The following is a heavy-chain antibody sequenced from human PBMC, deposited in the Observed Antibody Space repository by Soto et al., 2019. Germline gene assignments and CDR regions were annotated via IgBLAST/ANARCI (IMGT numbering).Heavy chain of an antibody. V-gene: IGHV1-69*06. CDR1: GGTFSSYA. D-gene: IGHD1-1*01. CDR2: IIPIFGTA. CDR3: ARAHLGTTWNRRYYYYYGMDV. Sequence: QVQLVQSGAEVKKPGSSVKVSCKASGGTFSSYAISWVRQAPGQGLEWMGGIIPIFGTANYAQKFQGRVTISAYKSTSTAYMELSSLRSEDTAVYYCARAHLGTTWNRRYYYYYGMDVWGQGTTVTVSS. J-gene: IGHJ6*02.